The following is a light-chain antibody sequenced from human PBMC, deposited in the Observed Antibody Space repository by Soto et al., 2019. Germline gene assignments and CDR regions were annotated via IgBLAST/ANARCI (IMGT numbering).Light chain of an antibody. J-gene: IGKJ1*01. CDR2: AAS. CDR1: KSISSW. Sequence: DIQMPQSPSTLSASVGDRVTITCRASKSISSWLAWYQQKPGKAPKLLIYAASTLESGVPSRFSGSGSATEFTLTISSLQSDDFATYYCQQYCSHSTFGQGTKVDIK. CDR3: QQYCSHST. V-gene: IGKV1-5*03.